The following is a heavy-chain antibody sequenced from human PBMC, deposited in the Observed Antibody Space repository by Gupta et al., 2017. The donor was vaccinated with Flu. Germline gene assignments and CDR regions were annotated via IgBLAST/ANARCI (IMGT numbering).Heavy chain of an antibody. CDR1: GGTFSSYA. D-gene: IGHD3-3*01. V-gene: IGHV1-69*06. J-gene: IGHJ6*02. CDR3: ARTTIFGVVIHHQYGMDV. CDR2: IIPIFGTA. Sequence: QVQLVQSGAEVKKPGSSVKVSCKASGGTFSSYAISWVRPAPGQGLEWMGGIIPIFGTANYAQKFQGRVTITADKSTSTAYMELSSLRSEDTAVYYCARTTIFGVVIHHQYGMDVWGQGTTVTVSS.